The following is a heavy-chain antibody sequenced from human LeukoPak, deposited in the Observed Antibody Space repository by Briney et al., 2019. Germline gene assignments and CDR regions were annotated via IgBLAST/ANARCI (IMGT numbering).Heavy chain of an antibody. V-gene: IGHV4-59*01. J-gene: IGHJ6*02. D-gene: IGHD3-10*01. CDR3: ARSKALEGEVRGTYYYYGMDV. CDR1: GGSISSYY. Sequence: PSETLSLTCTVSGGSISSYYWSWLRQPPGKGLEWIGYIYYSGSTNYNPSLKSRVTISVDTSKNQFSLKLSSVTAADTAVYYCARSKALEGEVRGTYYYYGMDVWGQGTTVTVSS. CDR2: IYYSGST.